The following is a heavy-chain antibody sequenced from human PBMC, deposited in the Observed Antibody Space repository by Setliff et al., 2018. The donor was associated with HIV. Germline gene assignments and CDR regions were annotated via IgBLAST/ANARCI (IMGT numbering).Heavy chain of an antibody. D-gene: IGHD6-19*01. CDR1: GFTFSSYS. Sequence: AGGSLRLSCAASGFTFSSYSMNWVRQSPGKGLEWVSYIRSGSGTVYYADSVRGRFTMSRDKSKNTLYLQMSSLRAEDTAVYYCTKDRSVWLGPRVYFDYWGQGTLVTVSS. CDR2: IRSGSGTV. J-gene: IGHJ4*02. CDR3: TKDRSVWLGPRVYFDY. V-gene: IGHV3-48*01.